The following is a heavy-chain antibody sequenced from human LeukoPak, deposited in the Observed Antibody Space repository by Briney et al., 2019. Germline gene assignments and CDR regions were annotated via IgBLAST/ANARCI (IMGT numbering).Heavy chain of an antibody. CDR3: ARVRGRGFDY. CDR2: IIPLFDTA. D-gene: IGHD3-10*01. V-gene: IGHV1-69*13. J-gene: IGHJ4*02. Sequence: GAAVKESCKASGGTLSSYAISWVRQPPGQGLEWLGGIIPLFDTANYARKFQGRVTITADESSSTAYMELSNLRSEDTAVYYCARVRGRGFDYWDQGTLATVTS. CDR1: GGTLSSYA.